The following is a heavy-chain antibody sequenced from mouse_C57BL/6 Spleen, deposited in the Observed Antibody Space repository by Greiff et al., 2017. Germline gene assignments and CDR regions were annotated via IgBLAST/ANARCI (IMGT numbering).Heavy chain of an antibody. CDR2: IHPNSGST. CDR3: ARENYKDY. Sequence: QVQLQQPGAELVKPGASGKLSSKPSAYTFTSSWMHWVKQRPGQGLEWIGMIHPNSGSTNYNEKFKSKATLTVDKSSSTAYMQLSSLTSEDSAVYYCARENYKDYWGQGTTLTVSS. J-gene: IGHJ2*01. CDR1: AYTFTSSW. V-gene: IGHV1-64*01. D-gene: IGHD2-12*01.